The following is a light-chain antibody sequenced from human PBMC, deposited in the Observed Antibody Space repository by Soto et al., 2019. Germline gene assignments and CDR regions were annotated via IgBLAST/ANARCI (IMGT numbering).Light chain of an antibody. CDR1: SSDVGGYNY. CDR2: DVS. J-gene: IGLJ3*02. V-gene: IGLV2-14*03. CDR3: NSYTSNSTWV. Sequence: QSALTQPASVSGSPGQSIAISCTGTSSDVGGYNYVSWYQHHPGKAPKLMIYDVSNRPSGVSDRFSGSKSGNTASLTISGLQAEDEADYYCNSYTSNSTWVFGGGTKVTVL.